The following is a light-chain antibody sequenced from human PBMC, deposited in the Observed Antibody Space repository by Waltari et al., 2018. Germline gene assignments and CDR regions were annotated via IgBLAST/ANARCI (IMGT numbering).Light chain of an antibody. CDR1: SGDRRNV. Sequence: LTHSPPDSGSLVTSLKLPCSLSSGDRRNVLAWLQQRPEKGPRFLMKVNSDGTPSKGDVIPDRFSGSSSGAERYLTISSLQSEDEADYYCQTGGHGTWVFGGGTKLTVL. CDR2: VNSDGTP. J-gene: IGLJ3*02. CDR3: QTGGHGTWV. V-gene: IGLV4-69*01.